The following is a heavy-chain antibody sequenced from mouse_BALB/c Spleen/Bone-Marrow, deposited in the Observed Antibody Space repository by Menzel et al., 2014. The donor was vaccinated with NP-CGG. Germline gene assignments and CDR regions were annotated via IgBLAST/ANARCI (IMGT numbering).Heavy chain of an antibody. V-gene: IGHV5-6-4*01. CDR2: ISSGGSYT. CDR1: GFTFSSYT. J-gene: IGHJ4*01. Sequence: EVHLVESGGGLVKPGGPLKLSCAASGFTFSSYTMSWVRQTPEKRMEWVATISSGGSYTYYPDSVKGRFTISRDNAKNTLYLQMSSLKSEDTAMYYCTRDLYDGYSYYAMDYWGQGTSVTVSS. CDR3: TRDLYDGYSYYAMDY. D-gene: IGHD2-3*01.